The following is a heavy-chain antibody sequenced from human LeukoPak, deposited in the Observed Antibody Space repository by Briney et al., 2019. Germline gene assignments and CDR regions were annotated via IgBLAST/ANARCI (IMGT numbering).Heavy chain of an antibody. V-gene: IGHV4-59*12. CDR2: IYYSGST. Sequence: SETLSLTCTVSGGSISSYYWSWIRQPPGKGLEWIGHIYYSGSTNYNPYLKSRVTISVDTSKNQFALKLCSVTAADKAVYYCARYSLAAPDAFDIWGQGTMVTVSS. CDR3: ARYSLAAPDAFDI. J-gene: IGHJ3*02. CDR1: GGSISSYY. D-gene: IGHD2-21*01.